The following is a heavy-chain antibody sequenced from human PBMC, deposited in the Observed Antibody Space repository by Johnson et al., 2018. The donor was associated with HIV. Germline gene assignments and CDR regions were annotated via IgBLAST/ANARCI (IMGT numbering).Heavy chain of an antibody. J-gene: IGHJ3*02. CDR1: GFTFNNYG. CDR2: ITYDGKNK. V-gene: IGHV3-30*18. CDR3: AKVSSWYFLRAFDI. D-gene: IGHD6-13*01. Sequence: QVQLVESGGGVVQPGRSLRLSCAASGFTFNNYGMHWVRQAPGKGLAWVAVITYDGKNKYYADSVKGRFTISRDNSKNTLYLQMNSMRAEDTAVYYCAKVSSWYFLRAFDIWGQGTMVTVSS.